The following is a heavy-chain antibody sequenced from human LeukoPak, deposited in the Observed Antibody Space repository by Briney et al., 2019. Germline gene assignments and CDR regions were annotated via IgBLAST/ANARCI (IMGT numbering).Heavy chain of an antibody. Sequence: SETLSLTCTVSSGSISSSSYYWGWIRQPPGKGLEWIGSIYYSGSTYYNPSLKRRVTISVDTSKNQFSLKLSSVTAADTAVYYCARVIQTISWVLNWGYYFDYWGQGTLVTVSS. CDR2: IYYSGST. CDR1: SGSISSSSYY. V-gene: IGHV4-39*07. D-gene: IGHD1-26*01. CDR3: ARVIQTISWVLNWGYYFDY. J-gene: IGHJ4*02.